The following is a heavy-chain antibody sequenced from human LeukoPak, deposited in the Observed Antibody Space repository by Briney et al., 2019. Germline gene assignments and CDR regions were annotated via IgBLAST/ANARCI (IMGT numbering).Heavy chain of an antibody. V-gene: IGHV5-51*01. CDR2: IYPGDSDT. CDR1: GYSFTSYW. Sequence: GESLKISCKGPGYSFTSYWIGWVRQMPGKGLEWMGIIYPGDSDTRYSPSFQGQVTISADKSISTAYLQWSSLKASDTAMYYCARQRYCSSTSCYGRGHFDYWGKGTLVTVSS. CDR3: ARQRYCSSTSCYGRGHFDY. D-gene: IGHD2-2*01. J-gene: IGHJ4*02.